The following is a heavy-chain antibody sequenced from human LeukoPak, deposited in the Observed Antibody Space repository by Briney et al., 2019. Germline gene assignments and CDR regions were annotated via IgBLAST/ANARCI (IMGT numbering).Heavy chain of an antibody. CDR2: ISYDGSNK. CDR1: GFTFISYA. CDR3: ASGSSGYSSGRIGGYFDY. J-gene: IGHJ4*02. Sequence: GRSLRLSCAASGFTFISYAMPWVRQAPGKGLEWVAVISYDGSNKYYADSVKGRFTISRDNSKNTLYLQMNSLRAEDTAVYYCASGSSGYSSGRIGGYFDYWGQGTLVTVSS. D-gene: IGHD6-19*01. V-gene: IGHV3-30-3*01.